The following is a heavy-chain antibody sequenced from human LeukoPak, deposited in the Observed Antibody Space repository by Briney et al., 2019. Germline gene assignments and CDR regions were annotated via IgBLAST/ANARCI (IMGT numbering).Heavy chain of an antibody. D-gene: IGHD3-10*01. CDR2: IYDNGNT. Sequence: SETLSLTRTVPGGSISSSFWSWIRQPPGKGLEWIGYIYDNGNTNYNPSLSSRLTLSLDRSKNLLSLRLRSVTAADTAVYYCARTYGSGTPRYYGMDVWGQGTTVTVSS. V-gene: IGHV4-59*01. J-gene: IGHJ6*02. CDR1: GGSISSSF. CDR3: ARTYGSGTPRYYGMDV.